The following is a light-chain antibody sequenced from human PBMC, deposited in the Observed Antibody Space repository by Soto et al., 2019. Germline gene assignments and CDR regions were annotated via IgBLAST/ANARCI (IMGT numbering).Light chain of an antibody. V-gene: IGLV2-14*01. CDR2: EGN. CDR3: TSYTSYSTYV. J-gene: IGLJ1*01. CDR1: SSDVGNYNY. Sequence: QSALTQPASVSGSPGQSITISCTGTSSDVGNYNYVSWYQQHPGKAPKLMIYEGNNRHAGVSYRYSGSKSGNTASLTISGLQAEDEADYYCTSYTSYSTYVFVTGTKVTVL.